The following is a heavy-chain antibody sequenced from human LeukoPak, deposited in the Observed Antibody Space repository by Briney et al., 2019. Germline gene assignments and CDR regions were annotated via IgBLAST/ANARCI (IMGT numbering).Heavy chain of an antibody. V-gene: IGHV4-59*12. CDR1: GGSISGYC. CDR2: ISYSGST. Sequence: SESLSLTCTVSGGSISGYCWSWIRQPPGKGLEWIGYISYSGSTNYNPSLKSRVTMSVDTSKNQFSLKLSSVTAADTAVYYCARDRRPAFDIWGQGTMVIVSS. CDR3: ARDRRPAFDI. J-gene: IGHJ3*02.